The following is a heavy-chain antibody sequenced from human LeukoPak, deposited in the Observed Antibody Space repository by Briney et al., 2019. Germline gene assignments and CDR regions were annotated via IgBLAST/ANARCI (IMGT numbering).Heavy chain of an antibody. V-gene: IGHV4-34*01. CDR1: GGSFSGYY. Sequence: KPSETLSLTCAVYGGSFSGYYWSWIRQPPGKGLEWIGEINHSGSTNYNPSLKSRVTIPVDTSKNQFSLKLSSVTAADTAVYYCARGHGLRLWPFDYWGQGTLVTVSS. J-gene: IGHJ4*02. CDR2: INHSGST. D-gene: IGHD3-3*01. CDR3: ARGHGLRLWPFDY.